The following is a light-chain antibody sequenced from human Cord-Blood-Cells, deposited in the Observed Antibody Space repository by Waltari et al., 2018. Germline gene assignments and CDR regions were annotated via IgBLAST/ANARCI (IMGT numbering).Light chain of an antibody. Sequence: IVLTQHPDTLSLSPGERATLTCRASPRVSSYLAGYHQKPGQAPRLLICDAANRGTGIRARFSISGSGTDFTRTISSLEPEDLSVDYCQQRSNWAALTSDGETKV. CDR2: DAA. CDR1: PRVSSY. V-gene: IGKV3-11*01. J-gene: IGKJ4*01. CDR3: QQRSNWAALT.